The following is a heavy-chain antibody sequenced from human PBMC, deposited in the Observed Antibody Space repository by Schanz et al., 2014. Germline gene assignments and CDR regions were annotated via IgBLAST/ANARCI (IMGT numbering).Heavy chain of an antibody. D-gene: IGHD3-16*01. Sequence: EVQLVESGGGFVQPGGSLGLSCVVSGFTVSSDHMRWVRQAPGKGLEWVSTIYASSGTNYAASVKRRLAISSDNANNALYLLKMSLRSEDAAVYYCAKDPSHGEYDYYFDYWGQGTLXTVSS. J-gene: IGHJ4*02. CDR2: IYASSGT. V-gene: IGHV3-66*01. CDR1: GFTVSSDH. CDR3: AKDPSHGEYDYYFDY.